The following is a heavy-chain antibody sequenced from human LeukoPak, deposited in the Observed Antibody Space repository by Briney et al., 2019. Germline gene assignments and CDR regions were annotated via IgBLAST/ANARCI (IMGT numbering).Heavy chain of an antibody. D-gene: IGHD4-17*01. CDR3: ARARSRLYYYMDV. CDR1: GGSISSHY. J-gene: IGHJ6*03. V-gene: IGHV4-59*11. Sequence: SETLSLTCTVSGGSISSHYWSWIRQPPGKGLEWIGYIYSSGSTNYNPSLKSRVTISVDTSKNQFSLKLSSVTAADTAVYYCARARSRLYYYMDVWGKGTTVTVSS. CDR2: IYSSGST.